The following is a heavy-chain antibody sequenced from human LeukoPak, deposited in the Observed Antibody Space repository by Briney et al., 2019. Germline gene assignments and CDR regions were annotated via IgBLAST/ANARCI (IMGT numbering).Heavy chain of an antibody. CDR2: INPNTGGT. CDR3: ARDLGATTGAPWYYFDF. Sequence: ASVRVSCKASGYTFTDYYFHWVRQVPGQGLECMGWINPNTGGTNYPQKVQGRVTMTRDTSISAAYMELTSLRSDDTAVYYCARDLGATTGAPWYYFDFWGQGALVTVSS. CDR1: GYTFTDYY. V-gene: IGHV1-2*02. J-gene: IGHJ4*01. D-gene: IGHD1-26*01.